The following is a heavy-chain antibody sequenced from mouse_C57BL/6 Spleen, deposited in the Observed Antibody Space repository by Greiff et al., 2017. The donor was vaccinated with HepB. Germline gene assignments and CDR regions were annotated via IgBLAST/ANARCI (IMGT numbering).Heavy chain of an antibody. CDR1: GYTFTSYW. J-gene: IGHJ2*01. CDR2: IYPSDSET. CDR3: ARSSGYVDY. D-gene: IGHD3-2*02. Sequence: QVQLQQPGAELVRPGSSVKLSCKASGYTFTSYWMDWVKQRPGQGLEWIGNIYPSDSETHYNQKFKDKATLTVDKSSSTADMKLSSLTSEDSAVYYCARSSGYVDYWGQGTTLTVSS. V-gene: IGHV1-61*01.